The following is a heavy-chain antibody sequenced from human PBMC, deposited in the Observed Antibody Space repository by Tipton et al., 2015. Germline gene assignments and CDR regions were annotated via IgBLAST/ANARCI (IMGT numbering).Heavy chain of an antibody. J-gene: IGHJ4*02. CDR1: GYTFSSYY. Sequence: QLVQSGAEVKKPGASVKVSCKASGYTFSSYYIHWVRQAPGQGLEWMGIINPSGGSTNYAQKFQGRVTMTRDTSTSTVYMELSSLRSEDTAMYYCARRDGYNGIDYWGQGTLVTVSS. D-gene: IGHD5-24*01. CDR3: ARRDGYNGIDY. V-gene: IGHV1-46*01. CDR2: INPSGGST.